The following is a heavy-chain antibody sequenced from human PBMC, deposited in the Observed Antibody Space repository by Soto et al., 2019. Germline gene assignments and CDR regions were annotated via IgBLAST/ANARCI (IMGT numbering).Heavy chain of an antibody. J-gene: IGHJ4*02. D-gene: IGHD2-2*01. CDR1: GYTFTSYA. CDR3: ARDCSSTSCYDY. V-gene: IGHV1-3*01. Sequence: ASVKVSCKASGYTFTSYAMHWVRQAPGQRLEWMGWINAGNGNTKYSQKFQGRVTITRDTSASTAYMELSSLRSEDTAVYYCARDCSSTSCYDYWGQGTLVTVSS. CDR2: INAGNGNT.